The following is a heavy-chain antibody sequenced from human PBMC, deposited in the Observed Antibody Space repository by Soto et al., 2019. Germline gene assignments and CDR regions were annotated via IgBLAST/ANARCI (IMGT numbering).Heavy chain of an antibody. CDR1: GYTFTSYG. Sequence: ASVKVSCKASGYTFTSYGISWVRQAPGQGLEWMGWISAYNGNTNYAQKIQGRVTMTTDTSTSTAYMKMRSLRSDDTVVYFCARVPPSPKIAYLDGFDIWGQGTMVTVSS. CDR3: ARVPPSPKIAYLDGFDI. D-gene: IGHD3-16*01. CDR2: ISAYNGNT. J-gene: IGHJ3*02. V-gene: IGHV1-18*01.